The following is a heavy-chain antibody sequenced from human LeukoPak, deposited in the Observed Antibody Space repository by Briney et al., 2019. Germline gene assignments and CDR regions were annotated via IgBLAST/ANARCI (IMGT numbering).Heavy chain of an antibody. D-gene: IGHD1-20*01. V-gene: IGHV3-30-3*01. CDR3: ARDNWYDYLADALDI. CDR2: ISSDGSDK. Sequence: QPGGSLRLSCATSGFTFSSYAMHWVRQAPGKGLEWVAVISSDGSDKYYADSVKGRFTISRDYSKNTLYLQMNSLRPEDTAVYFCARDNWYDYLADALDIWGQGTMVTVSS. CDR1: GFTFSSYA. J-gene: IGHJ3*02.